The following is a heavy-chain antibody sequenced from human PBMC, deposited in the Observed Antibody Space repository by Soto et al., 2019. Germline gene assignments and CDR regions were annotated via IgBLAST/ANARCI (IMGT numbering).Heavy chain of an antibody. Sequence: QVQLVQSGAEVKKPGASVKVSCKASGYTFTSYDINWVRQATGQGLGWMGWMNPNSGNTGYAQKFQGRVTMTRNTSISTAYMELSSLRSEDTAVYYCASPITVTTGGGYYYYYGMDVWGQGTTVTVSS. V-gene: IGHV1-8*01. CDR2: MNPNSGNT. CDR1: GYTFTSYD. J-gene: IGHJ6*02. CDR3: ASPITVTTGGGYYYYYGMDV. D-gene: IGHD4-17*01.